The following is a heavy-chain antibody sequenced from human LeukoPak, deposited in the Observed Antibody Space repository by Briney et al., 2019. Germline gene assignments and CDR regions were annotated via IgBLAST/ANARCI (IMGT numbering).Heavy chain of an antibody. CDR2: ISAYNGNT. CDR3: ARSFTPPGAFDI. Sequence: AASVKVSCKASGYTFTSYGISWVRQATGQGLEWMGWISAYNGNTNYAQKLQGRVTMTTDTSTSTAYMELRSLRSDDTAVYYCARSFTPPGAFDIWGQGTMVTVSS. J-gene: IGHJ3*02. CDR1: GYTFTSYG. V-gene: IGHV1-18*01.